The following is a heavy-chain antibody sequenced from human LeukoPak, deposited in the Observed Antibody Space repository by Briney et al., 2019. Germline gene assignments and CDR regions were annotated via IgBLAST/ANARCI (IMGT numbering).Heavy chain of an antibody. V-gene: IGHV4-38-2*02. CDR1: GYSISSGYY. Sequence: RSSETLSLTCTVSGYSISSGYYWGWIRQPPGKGLEWIGSIYHSGSTYYNPSLKSRVTISVDTSKNQFSLKLSSVTAADTAVYYCAREKQGFDPWGQGTLVTVSS. CDR2: IYHSGST. J-gene: IGHJ5*02. CDR3: AREKQGFDP.